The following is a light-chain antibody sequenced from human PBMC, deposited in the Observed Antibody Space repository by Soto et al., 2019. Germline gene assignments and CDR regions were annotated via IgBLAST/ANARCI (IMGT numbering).Light chain of an antibody. J-gene: IGLJ1*01. Sequence: SYELTQPPSVSVAPGQTARITCEGSNIGSKSVHWYQQRPGQAPVAVVFDATDRPSGIPDRISASRSGDTATLTISRVDAGDEADYYCQVWASTAEFFVFGSGTKVTV. CDR2: DAT. CDR3: QVWASTAEFFV. V-gene: IGLV3-21*02. CDR1: NIGSKS.